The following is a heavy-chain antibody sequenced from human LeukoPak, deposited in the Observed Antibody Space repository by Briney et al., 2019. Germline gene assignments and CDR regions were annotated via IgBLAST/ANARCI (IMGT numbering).Heavy chain of an antibody. V-gene: IGHV4-59*08. J-gene: IGHJ4*02. D-gene: IGHD3-9*01. Sequence: PSETLSLTCTVSGGSISSYYWSWIRQPPGKGLEWIGYIYYSGSTNYNPSLKSRVTISVDTSKNQFSLKLSSVTAADTAVYYCARQYYDILTGYRHFDYWGQGTLVTVSS. CDR1: GGSISSYY. CDR3: ARQYYDILTGYRHFDY. CDR2: IYYSGST.